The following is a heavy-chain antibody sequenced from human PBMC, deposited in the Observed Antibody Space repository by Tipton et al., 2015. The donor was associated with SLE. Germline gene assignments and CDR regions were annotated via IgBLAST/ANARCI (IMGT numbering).Heavy chain of an antibody. J-gene: IGHJ6*02. V-gene: IGHV3-30*02. CDR3: VLEGFCSSTSCASYGMDV. D-gene: IGHD2-2*01. Sequence: SLRLSCAASGFTFSSHDMHWVRQAPGKGLEWVAFIRHDGSNEHYADSVKGRFTISRDNSKNRLYLQMNSLRVEDTAVYYCVLEGFCSSTSCASYGMDVWGQGTTVTVSS. CDR2: IRHDGSNE. CDR1: GFTFSSHD.